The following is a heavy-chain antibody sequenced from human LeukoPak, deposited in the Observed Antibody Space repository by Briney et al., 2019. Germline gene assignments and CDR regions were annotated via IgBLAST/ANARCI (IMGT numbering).Heavy chain of an antibody. CDR1: GVSISNYY. J-gene: IGHJ4*02. CDR2: IYYSGST. V-gene: IGHV4-59*01. Sequence: SETLSLTCTVSGVSISNYYWSWIRQPPGKGLEWIGFIYYSGSTNYNPSLKSRVTISVDTSKNQFSLKLSSVTAADTAVYYCARATFYFDYWGQGTLVTVSS. CDR3: ARATFYFDY.